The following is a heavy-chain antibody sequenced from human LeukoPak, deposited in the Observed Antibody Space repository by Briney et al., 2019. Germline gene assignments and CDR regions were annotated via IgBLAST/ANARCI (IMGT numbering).Heavy chain of an antibody. J-gene: IGHJ6*02. Sequence: GGSLRLSCAASGFTFSSYAMHWVRQAPGKGLEWVAVIWYDGSNKYYADSVKGRFTISRDNSKNTLYLQMNSLRAEDTAVYYCARDTYSSGWYMGWSYYGMDVWGQGTTVTVSS. CDR1: GFTFSSYA. V-gene: IGHV3-33*08. D-gene: IGHD6-13*01. CDR3: ARDTYSSGWYMGWSYYGMDV. CDR2: IWYDGSNK.